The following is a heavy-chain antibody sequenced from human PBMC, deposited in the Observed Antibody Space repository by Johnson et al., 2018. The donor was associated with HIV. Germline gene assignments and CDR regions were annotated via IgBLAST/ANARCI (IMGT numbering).Heavy chain of an antibody. CDR3: ARTRHYYEAFDI. CDR2: ISYDGSNK. CDR1: GFTFSSYA. Sequence: QVQLVESGGGVVQPGRSLRLSCAASGFTFSSYAMHWVRQAPGKGLEWVAVISYDGSNKYSADSVQGRFTISRDNSKNTLYLQMNSLRAEATAVYDCARTRHYYEAFDIWGQGTMVTVSS. V-gene: IGHV3-30-3*01. D-gene: IGHD3-10*01. J-gene: IGHJ3*02.